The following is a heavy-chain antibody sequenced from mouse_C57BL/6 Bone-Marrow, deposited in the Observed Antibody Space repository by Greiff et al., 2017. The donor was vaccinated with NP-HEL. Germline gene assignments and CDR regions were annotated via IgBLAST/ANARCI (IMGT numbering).Heavy chain of an antibody. CDR1: GFSLTSYG. CDR3: ARNGIYYGNWDYFDY. J-gene: IGHJ2*01. CDR2: IWSGGST. V-gene: IGHV2-2*01. Sequence: VQVVESGPGLVQPSQSLSITCTVSGFSLTSYGVHWVRQSPGKGLEWLGVIWSGGSTDYNAAFISRLSISKDNSKSQVFFKMNSLQADDTAIYYWARNGIYYGNWDYFDYWGQGTTLTVSS. D-gene: IGHD2-1*01.